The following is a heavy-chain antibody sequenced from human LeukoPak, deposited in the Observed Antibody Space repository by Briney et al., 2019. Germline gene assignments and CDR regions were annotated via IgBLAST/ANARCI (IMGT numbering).Heavy chain of an antibody. Sequence: PGRSLRLSCAASGFTFSSYAMHWVHQAPGKGLEWVAVISYDGSNKYYADSVKGRFTISRDNSKNSLYLQMNSLRAEDTALYYCAKGGGSYPDAFDIWGQGTMVTVSS. CDR3: AKGGGSYPDAFDI. CDR1: GFTFSSYA. D-gene: IGHD1-26*01. CDR2: ISYDGSNK. J-gene: IGHJ3*02. V-gene: IGHV3-30*04.